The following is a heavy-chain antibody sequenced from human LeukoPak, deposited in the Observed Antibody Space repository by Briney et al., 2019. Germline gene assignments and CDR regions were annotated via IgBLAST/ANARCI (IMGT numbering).Heavy chain of an antibody. V-gene: IGHV4-34*01. CDR1: GASLSGYH. CDR3: ARGGYYGYWSCYPRAEYYQY. D-gene: IGHD3-3*01. CDR2: ISHSGTT. Sequence: SETLSLTCAVSGASLSGYHFSWIRQAPGKGLEWIGEISHSGTTDYNPSLESRVTMSVDTSSNQVSLNLRFLTAADTAIYYCARGGYYGYWSCYPRAEYYQYWGQGSLVTVSS. J-gene: IGHJ1*01.